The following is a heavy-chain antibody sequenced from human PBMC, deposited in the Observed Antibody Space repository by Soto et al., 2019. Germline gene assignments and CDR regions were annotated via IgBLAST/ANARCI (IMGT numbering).Heavy chain of an antibody. Sequence: QVQLVQSGAEVKKPGASVKVSCKASGYTFTSYGISWVRQAPGQGLEWMGWISAYNGNTNYAQKLQGRVPMTTDTSTSTAYMELRSLRSDDTAVYYCARDHDGGGFWSGYPMVLYYYYGMDVWGQGTTVTVSS. CDR1: GYTFTSYG. CDR2: ISAYNGNT. J-gene: IGHJ6*02. CDR3: ARDHDGGGFWSGYPMVLYYYYGMDV. D-gene: IGHD3-3*01. V-gene: IGHV1-18*01.